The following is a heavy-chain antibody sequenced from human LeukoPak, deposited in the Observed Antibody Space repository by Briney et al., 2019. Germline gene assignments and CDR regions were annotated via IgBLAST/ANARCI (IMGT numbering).Heavy chain of an antibody. CDR3: ARVVRSDSFDYDYYYAMDV. Sequence: ASVKVSCKASGFTFTRYSITWVRQAPGKGHEWMGWISDYNGNTNYAQKYQGRVTMTTDTSTRTAYMELRSLRSDDTAVYYCARVVRSDSFDYDYYYAMDVWGQGTTVTVSS. D-gene: IGHD2-8*01. CDR2: ISDYNGNT. J-gene: IGHJ6*02. CDR1: GFTFTRYS. V-gene: IGHV1-18*01.